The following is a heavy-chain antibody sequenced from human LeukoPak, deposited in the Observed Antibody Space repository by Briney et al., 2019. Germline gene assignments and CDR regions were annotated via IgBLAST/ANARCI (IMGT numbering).Heavy chain of an antibody. CDR2: FDPEDGET. Sequence: ASVKVSCKVSGYTLTELSMHWVRQAPGKGLEWMGGFDPEDGETIYAQKFQGRVTMTRDTSISTAYMELSRLRSDDTAVYYCARGSQTGRYFQHWGQGTLVTVSS. J-gene: IGHJ1*01. D-gene: IGHD3-10*01. V-gene: IGHV1-24*01. CDR3: ARGSQTGRYFQH. CDR1: GYTLTELS.